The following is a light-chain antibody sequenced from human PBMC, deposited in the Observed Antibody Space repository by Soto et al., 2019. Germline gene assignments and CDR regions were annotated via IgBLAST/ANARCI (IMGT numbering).Light chain of an antibody. V-gene: IGLV2-11*01. CDR3: CSYAGSFVFV. CDR2: DVS. Sequence: QSVLTQPCAVSGSPGQSVTISCTGTSSDIGNYNYVSWYQQYPGKAPKLIIYDVSKRPSGIPDRFFGSKFGNTASLTISGLQAEDEADYYCCSYAGSFVFVFGTGTKVTVL. J-gene: IGLJ1*01. CDR1: SSDIGNYNY.